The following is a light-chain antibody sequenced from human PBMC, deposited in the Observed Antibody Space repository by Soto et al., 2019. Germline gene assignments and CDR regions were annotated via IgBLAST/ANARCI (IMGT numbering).Light chain of an antibody. CDR3: QSYDTSLSGGSV. J-gene: IGLJ1*01. Sequence: QSALTQSPSVSGAPGQRVSISCTGTSSNIGAGFDVHWYQQLPATAPKLLIYGNNNRPSGVPDRFSGSKSGTSASLAITGRQAEDEADYYCQSYDTSLSGGSVFGTGTKLTV. V-gene: IGLV1-40*01. CDR1: SSNIGAGFD. CDR2: GNN.